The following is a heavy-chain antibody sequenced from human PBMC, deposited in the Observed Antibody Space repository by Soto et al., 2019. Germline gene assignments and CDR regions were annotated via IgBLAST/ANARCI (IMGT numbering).Heavy chain of an antibody. CDR2: ISSSGSTI. D-gene: IGHD3-22*01. J-gene: IGHJ6*02. Sequence: QVQLVESGGGLVKPGGSLRLSCAASGFTFSDYYMSWIRQAPGKGLEWVSYISSSGSTIYYADSVKGRFTISRDNAKNSLYLQMNSLRAEDTAVYYCARVTYYDSSGYYYAQGSYYYYGMDVWGQGTTVTVSS. CDR1: GFTFSDYY. V-gene: IGHV3-11*01. CDR3: ARVTYYDSSGYYYAQGSYYYYGMDV.